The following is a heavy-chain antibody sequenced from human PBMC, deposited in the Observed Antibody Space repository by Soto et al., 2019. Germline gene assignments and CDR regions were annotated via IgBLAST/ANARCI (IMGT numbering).Heavy chain of an antibody. CDR1: GGSISTYY. CDR2: IYYSGST. V-gene: IGHV4-59*01. CDR3: ARDRGPSSHFDY. J-gene: IGHJ4*02. Sequence: QVQLQESGPGLVKPSETLSLTCTVSGGSISTYYWSWIRQPPGKGLEWIGYIYYSGSTNYNPSLKSRVTISVDTSKNQFSLKLSSVTAADTAVYYCARDRGPSSHFDYWGQGTLVTVSS.